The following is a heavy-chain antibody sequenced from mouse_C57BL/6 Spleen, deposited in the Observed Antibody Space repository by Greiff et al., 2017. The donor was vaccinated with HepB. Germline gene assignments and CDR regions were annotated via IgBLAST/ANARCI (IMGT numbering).Heavy chain of an antibody. J-gene: IGHJ4*01. V-gene: IGHV1-76*01. CDR3: ARSLNYYAMDY. CDR1: GYTFTDYY. Sequence: VQLQQSGAELVRPGASVKLSCKASGYTFTDYYINWVKQRPGQGLEWIARIYPGSGNTYYNEKFKGKATLTAEKSSSTAYMQLSSLTSEDSAVYFCARSLNYYAMDYWGQGTSVTVSS. CDR2: IYPGSGNT.